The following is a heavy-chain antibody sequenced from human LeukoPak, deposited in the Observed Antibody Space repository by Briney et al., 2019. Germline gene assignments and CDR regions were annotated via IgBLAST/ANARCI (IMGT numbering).Heavy chain of an antibody. CDR1: GCTFSSYA. V-gene: IGHV1-69*05. D-gene: IGHD2-8*01. CDR2: IIPIFGTA. J-gene: IGHJ4*02. Sequence: SVKVSCKASGCTFSSYAISWVRQAPGQGLEWMGGIIPIFGTANYAQKFQGRVTITTDESTSTAYMELSSLRAEDTAVYYCVRGLRSSGYCTNGVCYIEGYWGQGTLVTVSS. CDR3: VRGLRSSGYCTNGVCYIEGY.